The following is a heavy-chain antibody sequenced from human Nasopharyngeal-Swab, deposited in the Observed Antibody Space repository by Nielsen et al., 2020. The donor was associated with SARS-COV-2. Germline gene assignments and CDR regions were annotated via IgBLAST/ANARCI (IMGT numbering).Heavy chain of an antibody. CDR1: GGSISSGGYY. Sequence: LSLSCTVSGGSISSGGYYWSWIRQHPGKGLEWIGYIYYSGSTYYNPSLKSRVTISVDTSKDQFSLKLSSVTAADTAVYYCARAGDFWSGWSANYYMDVWGKGTTVTVSS. CDR2: IYYSGST. CDR3: ARAGDFWSGWSANYYMDV. J-gene: IGHJ6*03. D-gene: IGHD3-3*01. V-gene: IGHV4-31*03.